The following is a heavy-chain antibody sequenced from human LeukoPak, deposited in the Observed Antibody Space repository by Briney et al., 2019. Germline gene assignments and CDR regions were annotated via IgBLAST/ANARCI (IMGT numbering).Heavy chain of an antibody. J-gene: IGHJ5*02. CDR2: INHSGST. CDR3: ARGNYGDYFGFWFDP. D-gene: IGHD4-17*01. Sequence: TSETLSLTCAVYGGSFSGYYWSWIRQPPGKGLEWIGEINHSGSTNYNPSLKSRVTISVDTSKNQFSLKLSSVTAADTAVYYCARGNYGDYFGFWFDPRGQGTLVTVSS. V-gene: IGHV4-34*01. CDR1: GGSFSGYY.